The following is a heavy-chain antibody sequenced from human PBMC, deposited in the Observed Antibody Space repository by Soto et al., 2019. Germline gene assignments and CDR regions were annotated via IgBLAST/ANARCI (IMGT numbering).Heavy chain of an antibody. J-gene: IGHJ3*02. CDR2: ISNSGGGT. CDR3: AREQYYSSGYWLKGFDT. CDR1: GFTFSNYA. V-gene: IGHV3-23*01. Sequence: EAQLWESGGGSVQPGGSLRLSCAGSGFTFSNYAMIWVRQAPGEGLEWVSIISNSGGGTYYADSVKGRFTISRDNSKNTLHLQMTDLRAEDTAVYYCAREQYYSSGYWLKGFDTWGRGTRVTVSS. D-gene: IGHD3-22*01.